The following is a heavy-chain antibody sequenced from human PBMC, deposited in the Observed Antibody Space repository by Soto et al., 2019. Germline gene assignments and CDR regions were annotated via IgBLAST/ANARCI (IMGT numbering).Heavy chain of an antibody. CDR2: MNSGGRS. V-gene: IGHV3-23*01. J-gene: IGHJ6*02. CDR3: AKALQYSSSRNYFYYGMDV. D-gene: IGHD6-6*01. CDR1: GFTFSNYS. Sequence: EVQLLESGGGLVQPGGSLRLSCAASGFTFSNYSMSWVRQAPGKGLEWVSGMNSGGRSYYADSVKGRFTISRDTSKNMLYLQMNSLRADDTAVFYCAKALQYSSSRNYFYYGMDVWGQGTTVTVPS.